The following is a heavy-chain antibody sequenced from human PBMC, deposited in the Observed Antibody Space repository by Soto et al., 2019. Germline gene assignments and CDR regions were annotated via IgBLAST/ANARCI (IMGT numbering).Heavy chain of an antibody. V-gene: IGHV4-39*01. D-gene: IGHD2-2*01. CDR1: GGSISSSSYY. J-gene: IGHJ5*02. CDR3: ARLREMPPNWFDP. Sequence: SETLSLTCTVSGGSISSSSYYWGWIRQPPGKGLEWIGSIYYSGSTYYNPSLKSRVTISVDTSKNQFSLKLSSVTAADTAVYYCARLREMPPNWFDPWSQGTLVTVSS. CDR2: IYYSGST.